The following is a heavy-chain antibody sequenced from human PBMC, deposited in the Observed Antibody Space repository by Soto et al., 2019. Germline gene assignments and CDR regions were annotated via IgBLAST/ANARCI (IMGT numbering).Heavy chain of an antibody. V-gene: IGHV4-31*03. J-gene: IGHJ6*03. CDR1: GGSISSGGYY. CDR2: IYYSGST. Sequence: QVQLQESGPGLVKPSQTLSLTCTVSGGSISSGGYYWSWIRQHPGKGLEWIGYIYYSGSTYYNPSLKSRVTISVDTSKNQFSLKLSSVTAADTAVYYCARVSNHYTGDLLNYYYYYMDVWGKGTTVTVSS. D-gene: IGHD7-27*01. CDR3: ARVSNHYTGDLLNYYYYYMDV.